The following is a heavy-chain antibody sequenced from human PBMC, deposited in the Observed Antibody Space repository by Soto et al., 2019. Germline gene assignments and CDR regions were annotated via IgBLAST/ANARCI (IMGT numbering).Heavy chain of an antibody. CDR1: GFTFSSSG. V-gene: IGHV3-23*01. Sequence: EGQLLQSGGGLVQPGEYLRVSCAASGFTFSSSGMSWVRQAPGKGLEWVSSISVRGDYRYYADSVKVRFTISRDNSKNTLYLQMNSLTAEDTAVYYCATHGGFDFWGQGTMVAASS. CDR3: ATHGGFDF. D-gene: IGHD4-17*01. J-gene: IGHJ3*01. CDR2: ISVRGDYR.